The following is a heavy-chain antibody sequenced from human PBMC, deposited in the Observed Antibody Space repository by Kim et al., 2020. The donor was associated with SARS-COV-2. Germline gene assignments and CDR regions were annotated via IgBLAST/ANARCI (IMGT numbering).Heavy chain of an antibody. D-gene: IGHD2-21*01. Sequence: GGSLRLSCAASGFTFTRVWLSWVRQAPGKGLEWVGRLRSRVDGGTADYAAPVKGRFTISRDDSKDTLYLQMNGLTTEDTAVYYCTTDYERIGGLCDGDICSPASRWGQGPLVPVPS. CDR3: TTDYERIGGLCDGDICSPASR. CDR1: GFTFTRVW. CDR2: LRSRVDGGTA. J-gene: IGHJ4*02. V-gene: IGHV3-15*01.